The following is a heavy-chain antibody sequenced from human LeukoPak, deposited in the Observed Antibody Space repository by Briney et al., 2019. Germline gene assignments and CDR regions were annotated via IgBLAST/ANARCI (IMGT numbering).Heavy chain of an antibody. D-gene: IGHD1-26*01. Sequence: ASVKVSCKAFGYTFTGYYMHWVRQAPGQGLEWMGWINPNSGGTNYAQKFQGRVTMTRDTSISTAYMELSRLRSDDTAVYYCAKHSGSLLASAGFDPWGQGTLVTVSS. CDR2: INPNSGGT. CDR1: GYTFTGYY. CDR3: AKHSGSLLASAGFDP. J-gene: IGHJ5*02. V-gene: IGHV1-2*02.